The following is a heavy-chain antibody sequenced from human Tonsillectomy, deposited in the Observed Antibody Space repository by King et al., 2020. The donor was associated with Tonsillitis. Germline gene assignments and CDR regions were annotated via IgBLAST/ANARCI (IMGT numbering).Heavy chain of an antibody. D-gene: IGHD4-23*01. CDR1: GFTFSSYA. CDR2: ITGSGVTT. V-gene: IGHV3-23*04. J-gene: IGHJ4*02. CDR3: AKAAGGTGESFDY. Sequence: VQLVESGGGLVQPGGSLRLSCAASGFTFSSYAMSWVRQAPGKGLEWVSAITGSGVTTYYADSVKGRFTISRDSSKNTLYLQMNSLRAEDTAVYYCAKAAGGTGESFDYWGKGTLVTVFS.